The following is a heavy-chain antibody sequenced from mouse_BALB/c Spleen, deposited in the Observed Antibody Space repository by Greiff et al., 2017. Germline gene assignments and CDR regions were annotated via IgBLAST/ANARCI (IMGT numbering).Heavy chain of an antibody. CDR2: ISSGGSYT. V-gene: IGHV5-9-3*01. J-gene: IGHJ4*01. D-gene: IGHD2-1*01. Sequence: EVKVVESGGGLVKPGGSLKLSCAASGFTFSSYAMSWVRQTPEKRLEWVATISSGGSYTYYPDSVKGRFTISRDNAKNTLYLQMSSLRSEDTAMYYCARQRGKENAMDYWGQGTSVTVSS. CDR3: ARQRGKENAMDY. CDR1: GFTFSSYA.